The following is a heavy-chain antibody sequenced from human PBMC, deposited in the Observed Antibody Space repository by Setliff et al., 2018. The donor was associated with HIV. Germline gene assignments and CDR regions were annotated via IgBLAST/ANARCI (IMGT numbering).Heavy chain of an antibody. V-gene: IGHV4-34*01. CDR2: IYYSGST. D-gene: IGHD3-10*01. Sequence: SETLSLTCAVYGGSFSGFYWSWIRQPPGKGLEWIGNIYYSGSTYYNPSLKSRVTISVDTSKNQFSLKLSSVTAADTAVYYCASLNGSESPYIYYYYMDVWGKGTTVTVSS. CDR1: GGSFSGFY. J-gene: IGHJ6*03. CDR3: ASLNGSESPYIYYYYMDV.